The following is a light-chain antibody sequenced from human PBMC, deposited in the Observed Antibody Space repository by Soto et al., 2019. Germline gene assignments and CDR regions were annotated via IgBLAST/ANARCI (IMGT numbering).Light chain of an antibody. Sequence: DIVMTQSPLSLPVTPGEPASISCRSSQSLLHSNGYNYLDWYLQRPGQSPQLLIYLGSNRASGVPDRFSGSASGTDFTLKISRVEAEDVGVYYRMQALQTQWTFGQGTKVDIK. CDR3: MQALQTQWT. CDR2: LGS. CDR1: QSLLHSNGYNY. V-gene: IGKV2-28*01. J-gene: IGKJ1*01.